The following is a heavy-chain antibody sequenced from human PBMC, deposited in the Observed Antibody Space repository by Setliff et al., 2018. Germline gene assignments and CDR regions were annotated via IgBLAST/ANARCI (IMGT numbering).Heavy chain of an antibody. D-gene: IGHD3-3*01. V-gene: IGHV4-61*09. CDR3: ARMSGFQYMDV. J-gene: IGHJ6*03. CDR2: IYTSWST. CDR1: GDSISSRTHY. Sequence: KTSETLSLTCTVSGDSISSRTHYWSWIRQPAGKGLEWIGQIYTSWSTNYNPSLKSRVTISLDTSKNQFSLSLSSVTAADTAVYYCARMSGFQYMDVWGKGTTVTVYS.